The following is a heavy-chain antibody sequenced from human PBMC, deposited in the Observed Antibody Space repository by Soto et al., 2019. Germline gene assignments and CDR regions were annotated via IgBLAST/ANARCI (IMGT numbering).Heavy chain of an antibody. D-gene: IGHD4-17*01. V-gene: IGHV4-31*03. Sequence: QLQESGPGLVKPSQTLSLTCTVSGGSTSSGDFYWNWIRRHPGMGLEWFGYIYYTGSTYYNPSLKSRVTIXLXSXXNQFSLRLTSVTAADSAVYYCARSDYGDYGAQTDYCGQGTLVTVSS. CDR2: IYYTGST. CDR3: ARSDYGDYGAQTDY. CDR1: GGSTSSGDFY. J-gene: IGHJ4*02.